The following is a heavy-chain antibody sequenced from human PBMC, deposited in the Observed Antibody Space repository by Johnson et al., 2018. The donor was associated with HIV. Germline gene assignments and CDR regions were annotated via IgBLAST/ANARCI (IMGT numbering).Heavy chain of an antibody. Sequence: QVQLVESGGGVVQPGRSLRLSCAASGFTFSSYGMHWVRQAPGKGLEWVAVIWYDGSNEHYADSVKGRFTISRDNSKNTLYLQMNSLRAGDTAVYYCARGENWNDGDGACDIWGQGTMVTVSS. D-gene: IGHD1-1*01. CDR2: IWYDGSNE. J-gene: IGHJ3*02. CDR3: ARGENWNDGDGACDI. CDR1: GFTFSSYG. V-gene: IGHV3-33*01.